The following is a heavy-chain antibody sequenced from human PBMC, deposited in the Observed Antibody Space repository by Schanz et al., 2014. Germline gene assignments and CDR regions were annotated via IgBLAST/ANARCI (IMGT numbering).Heavy chain of an antibody. V-gene: IGHV3-7*05. Sequence: EVQLVESGGGLVQPGGSLRLSCAASGFTFSNYWMTWVRQAPGKGLEWVANIKQDESEKYYVDSVKGRFTISRDNSKNTLYLQMNSLRAEDTAVYFCAKIERNEDWGQGTLVTVSS. CDR3: AKIERNED. J-gene: IGHJ4*02. CDR1: GFTFSNYW. CDR2: IKQDESEK. D-gene: IGHD1-1*01.